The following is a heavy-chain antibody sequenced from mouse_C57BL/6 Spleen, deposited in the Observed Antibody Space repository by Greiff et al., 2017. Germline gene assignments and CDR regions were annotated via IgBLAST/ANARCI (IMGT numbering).Heavy chain of an antibody. Sequence: VQLKQSGPELVKPGASVKISCKASGYTFTDYYMNWVKQSHGKSLEWIGDINPNNGGTSYNQKFKGKATLTVDKSSSTAYMELRSLTSEDSAVYYCARSFTTASYWYFDVWGTGTTVTVSS. CDR2: INPNNGGT. CDR3: ARSFTTASYWYFDV. CDR1: GYTFTDYY. J-gene: IGHJ1*03. D-gene: IGHD1-2*01. V-gene: IGHV1-26*01.